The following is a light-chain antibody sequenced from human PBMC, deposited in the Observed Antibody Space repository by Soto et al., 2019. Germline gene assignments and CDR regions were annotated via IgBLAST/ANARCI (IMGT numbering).Light chain of an antibody. Sequence: IQLTQSPSSLSASVGDRVTITCRASQGISSYLAWYQQKPGKAPKLLISGASALQSGVPSRFSGSGSGTDFTLTINSLQPEDFATYYCQQLNSHPLTFGGGTKVDIK. CDR3: QQLNSHPLT. J-gene: IGKJ4*01. CDR1: QGISSY. CDR2: GAS. V-gene: IGKV1-9*01.